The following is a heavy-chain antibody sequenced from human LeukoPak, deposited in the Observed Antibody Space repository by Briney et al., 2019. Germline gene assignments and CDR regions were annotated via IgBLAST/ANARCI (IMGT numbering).Heavy chain of an antibody. D-gene: IGHD4/OR15-4a*01. V-gene: IGHV3-30*18. J-gene: IGHJ5*02. CDR1: GFVFSNTD. CDR2: ISYDGSKR. CDR3: AKESPDYGDQWGGYSWFDP. Sequence: GGSLRLSCAVSGFVFSNTDMYWVRQAPGKGPDWVAFISYDGSKRYYGDSVRGRFTISRDNSRNTVYLQMNSLRPEDTAVYYCAKESPDYGDQWGGYSWFDPWGQGTPVIVSS.